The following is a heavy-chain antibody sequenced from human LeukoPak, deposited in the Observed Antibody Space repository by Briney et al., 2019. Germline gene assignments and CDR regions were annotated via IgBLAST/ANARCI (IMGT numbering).Heavy chain of an antibody. V-gene: IGHV3-23*01. CDR1: GFTFSSYA. D-gene: IGHD4-11*01. CDR2: ISGSGDAT. J-gene: IGHJ6*02. CDR3: AKRLRTDSSIWNYYGMDV. Sequence: PGGSLRLSCAASGFTFSSYAMSWVRQAPGKGLEWVSVISGSGDATNYADSVKGRFTISRDNSKNILYLQMNSLRADDTAVYYCAKRLRTDSSIWNYYGMDVWGQGTTVSVSS.